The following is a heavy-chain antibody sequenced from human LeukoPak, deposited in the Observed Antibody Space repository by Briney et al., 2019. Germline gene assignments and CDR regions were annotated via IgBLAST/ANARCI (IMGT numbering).Heavy chain of an antibody. CDR3: ARESESYDSTGSTFAY. V-gene: IGHV1-18*01. CDR2: ISAYNGNT. D-gene: IGHD3-22*01. Sequence: ASVKVSCKASGYTFTSYGISWVRQAPGQGLEWMGWISAYNGNTNYAQKLQGRVTMTTDTSTSTAYMELRSLRSDDTAVYYCARESESYDSTGSTFAYWGQGTLVTVSS. J-gene: IGHJ4*02. CDR1: GYTFTSYG.